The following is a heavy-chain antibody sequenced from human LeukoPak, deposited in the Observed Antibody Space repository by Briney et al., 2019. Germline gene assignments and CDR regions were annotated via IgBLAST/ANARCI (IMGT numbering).Heavy chain of an antibody. CDR1: GGTFSSYA. Sequence: ASVKVSCKASGGTFSSYAISWVRQAPGQGLEWMGGIIPIFGTANYAQKFQGRVTITTDESTSTAYMELSSLRSEDTAVYYCARGTHYYDSSGYYYWGQGTLVTVSS. CDR2: IIPIFGTA. D-gene: IGHD3-22*01. CDR3: ARGTHYYDSSGYYY. V-gene: IGHV1-69*05. J-gene: IGHJ4*02.